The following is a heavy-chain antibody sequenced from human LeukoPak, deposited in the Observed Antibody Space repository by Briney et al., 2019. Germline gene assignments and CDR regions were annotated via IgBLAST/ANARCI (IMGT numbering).Heavy chain of an antibody. CDR2: IFPFFSTA. Sequence: ASVKVSCKASGDTLRSSVISWERQAPGQGPEWLGGIFPFFSTATFTRKFQGRVTIIVDESTTTACTANYTQKFQGRVTITADESTSTAYMELSSLGSEDTAVYYCARVRQSDDAFDIWGQGTMVTVSS. CDR3: DESTSTAYMELSSLGSEDTAVYYCARVRQSDDAFDI. J-gene: IGHJ3*02. D-gene: IGHD3-10*01. V-gene: IGHV1-69*13. CDR1: GDTLRSSV.